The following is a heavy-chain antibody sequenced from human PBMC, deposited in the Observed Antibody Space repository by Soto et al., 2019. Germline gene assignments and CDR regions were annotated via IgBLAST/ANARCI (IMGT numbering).Heavy chain of an antibody. J-gene: IGHJ4*02. Sequence: EVQLLESGGGLVQPGGSLRLSCAASGVTFSSYAMSWVRPAPGKGLEWVSAISGSGGSTYYADSVKGRFTISRDNAKNTLYLQMNSLRAEDTAVYYCAKRMDLRSYSDFDYWGQGTLVTVSS. D-gene: IGHD1-26*01. CDR2: ISGSGGST. V-gene: IGHV3-23*01. CDR3: AKRMDLRSYSDFDY. CDR1: GVTFSSYA.